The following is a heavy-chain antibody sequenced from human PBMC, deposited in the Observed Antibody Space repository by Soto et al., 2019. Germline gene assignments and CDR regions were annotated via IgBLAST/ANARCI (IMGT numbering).Heavy chain of an antibody. CDR1: GYTFTSYG. CDR2: ISAYNGNT. D-gene: IGHD1-26*01. J-gene: IGHJ6*02. V-gene: IGHV1-18*01. CDR3: ARDQVGATGSGHYYYGMDV. Sequence: ASVKVSCKASGYTFTSYGISWVRQAPGQGLEWMGWISAYNGNTNYAQKLQGRVTMTTDTSTSTAYMELRSLRPDDTAVYYCARDQVGATGSGHYYYGMDVWGQGTTVTVSS.